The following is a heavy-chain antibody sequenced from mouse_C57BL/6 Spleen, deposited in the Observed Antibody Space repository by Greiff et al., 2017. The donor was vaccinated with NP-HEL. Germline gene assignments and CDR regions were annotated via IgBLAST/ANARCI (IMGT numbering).Heavy chain of an antibody. D-gene: IGHD2-2*01. CDR3: ARGGGYDVYYAMDY. Sequence: QVQLKQPGAELVKPGASVKLSCKASGYTFTSYWMHWVKQRPGQGLEWIGMIHPNSGSTNYNEKFKSKATLTVDKSSSTAYMQLSSLTSEDSAVYYCARGGGYDVYYAMDYWGQGTSVTVSS. V-gene: IGHV1-64*01. CDR1: GYTFTSYW. CDR2: IHPNSGST. J-gene: IGHJ4*01.